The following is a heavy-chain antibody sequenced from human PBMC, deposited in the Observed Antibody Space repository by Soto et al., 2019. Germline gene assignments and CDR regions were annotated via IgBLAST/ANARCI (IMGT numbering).Heavy chain of an antibody. CDR1: GFTFSGSP. D-gene: IGHD6-13*01. V-gene: IGHV3-73*02. CDR3: TTRPGYSHGFGY. CDR2: IRGKANSYAT. Sequence: EVQLVESGGGLVQPGGSLKLSCAASGFTFSGSPMHWVRQASGKGLEWVGRIRGKANSYATAYAASVKGRFTISRDDSKNMAYLQMYSLKTEDTAVYYCTTRPGYSHGFGYWGQGTLVTVYS. J-gene: IGHJ4*02.